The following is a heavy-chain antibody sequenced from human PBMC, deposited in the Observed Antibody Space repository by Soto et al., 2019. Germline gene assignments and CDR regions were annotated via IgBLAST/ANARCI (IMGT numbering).Heavy chain of an antibody. CDR3: ARGNELGIAARPEGYYYYYGMDV. CDR1: GGTFSSYA. V-gene: IGHV1-69*06. D-gene: IGHD6-6*01. CDR2: IIPIFGTA. Sequence: GASVKVSCKASGGTFSSYAISWVRQAPGQGLEWMGGIIPIFGTANYAQKFQGRVTITADKSTSTAYMELSSLRSEDTAVYYCARGNELGIAARPEGYYYYYGMDVWGQGTTVTVSS. J-gene: IGHJ6*02.